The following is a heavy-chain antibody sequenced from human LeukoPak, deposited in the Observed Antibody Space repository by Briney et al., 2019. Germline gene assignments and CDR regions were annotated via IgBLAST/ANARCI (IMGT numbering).Heavy chain of an antibody. CDR1: GFTFSSYA. D-gene: IGHD1/OR15-1a*01. CDR3: ALWKNSCNY. Sequence: PGGSLRLSCAASGFTFSSYAMSWVRQAPGKGLEWVSSISSSSSYIYYADSMKGRFTISRDNAKNSLYLQMNSLRAEDTAVYYCALWKNSCNYWGQGTLVTVSS. J-gene: IGHJ4*02. CDR2: ISSSSSYI. V-gene: IGHV3-21*01.